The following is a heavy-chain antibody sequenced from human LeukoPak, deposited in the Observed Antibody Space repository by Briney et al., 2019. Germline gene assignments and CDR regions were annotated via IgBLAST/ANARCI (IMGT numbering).Heavy chain of an antibody. J-gene: IGHJ6*03. Sequence: ASVKVSCKASGYTFTGYYMHWVRQAPGQGLEWMGWINPNSGGTNYAQKFQGRVTMTRDTSISTAYMELSRLRSDDTAVYYGARVGRELVAATPNYYYYYMDVWGKGTTVTVSS. CDR2: INPNSGGT. D-gene: IGHD2-15*01. CDR3: ARVGRELVAATPNYYYYYMDV. CDR1: GYTFTGYY. V-gene: IGHV1-2*02.